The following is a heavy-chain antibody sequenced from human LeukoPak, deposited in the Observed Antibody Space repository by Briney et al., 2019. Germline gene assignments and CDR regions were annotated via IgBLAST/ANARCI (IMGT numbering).Heavy chain of an antibody. V-gene: IGHV2-5*02. J-gene: IGHJ3*02. CDR3: AHTVTYSFGDAFDI. D-gene: IGHD2-15*01. CDR1: GFSLSTSGVG. CDR2: IYWDDAK. Sequence: SGPTLVNPTQTLTLTCTFSGFSLSTSGVGVGWFRQPPRKALEWLALIYWDDAKRYSPSLKNRLTITQDTSNKQVVLTMTNMDPVDTATYYCAHTVTYSFGDAFDICGQGTMVTVSS.